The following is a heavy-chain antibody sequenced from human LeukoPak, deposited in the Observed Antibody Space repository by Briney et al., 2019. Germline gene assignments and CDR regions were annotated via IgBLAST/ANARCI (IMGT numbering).Heavy chain of an antibody. CDR1: GGSISSSSYY. CDR3: ARRGSFSYYYGMDV. CDR2: IYYSGST. D-gene: IGHD6-6*01. V-gene: IGHV4-39*01. J-gene: IGHJ6*02. Sequence: SETLSLTCTVSGGSISSSSYYWGWIRQPPGKGLEWIGSIYYSGSTYYNPSLKSRVTISVDTSKNQSSLKLSSVTAADTAVYYCARRGSFSYYYGMDVWGQGTTVTVSS.